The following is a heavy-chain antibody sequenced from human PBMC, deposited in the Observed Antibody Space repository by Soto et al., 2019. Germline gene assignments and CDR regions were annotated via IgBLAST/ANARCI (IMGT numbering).Heavy chain of an antibody. CDR2: ISYDGSNK. J-gene: IGHJ4*02. Sequence: QVQLVESGGGVVQPGRSLRLSCAASGFTFSSYAMHWVRQAPGKGLEWVAVISYDGSNKYYADCVKGRFTISRDNSKNTLYLQMNSLRAEDTAVYYCARDLGTTYSSGWEGFDYWGQGTLVTVSS. CDR1: GFTFSSYA. CDR3: ARDLGTTYSSGWEGFDY. V-gene: IGHV3-30-3*01. D-gene: IGHD6-19*01.